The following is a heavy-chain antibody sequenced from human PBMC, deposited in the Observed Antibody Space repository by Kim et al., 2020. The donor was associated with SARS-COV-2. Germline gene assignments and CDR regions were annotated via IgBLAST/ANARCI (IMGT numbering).Heavy chain of an antibody. CDR2: ISSSSSTI. V-gene: IGHV3-48*02. CDR3: ARDPSPFEGYSSSWYFGSVYYYGMDV. D-gene: IGHD6-13*01. CDR1: GFTFSSYS. J-gene: IGHJ6*02. Sequence: GGSLRLSCAASGFTFSSYSMNWVRQAPGKGLEWVSYISSSSSTIYYADSVKGRFTISRDNAKNSLYLQMNSLRDEDTAVYYCARDPSPFEGYSSSWYFGSVYYYGMDVWGQGTTVTVSS.